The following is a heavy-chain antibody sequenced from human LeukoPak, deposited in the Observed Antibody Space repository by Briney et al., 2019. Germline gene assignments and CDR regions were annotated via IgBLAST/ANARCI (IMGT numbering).Heavy chain of an antibody. CDR2: ISCSGGST. CDR3: AKAGGLGSGWYFYYYYGMDV. V-gene: IGHV3-23*01. D-gene: IGHD6-19*01. CDR1: GFTFSSYP. J-gene: IGHJ6*02. Sequence: GGSLRLSCAASGFTFSSYPMSWVRQAPGKGLEWVSAISCSGGSTYYADSVKGRFTISRDNSKNTLYLQMNSLRAEDTAVYYCAKAGGLGSGWYFYYYYGMDVWGQGTTVTVSS.